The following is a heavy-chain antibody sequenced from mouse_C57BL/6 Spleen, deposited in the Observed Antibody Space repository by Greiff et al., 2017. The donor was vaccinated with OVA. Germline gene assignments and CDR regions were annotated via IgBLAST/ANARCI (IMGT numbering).Heavy chain of an antibody. CDR1: GFTFSDYY. CDR2: INYDGSST. CDR3: ARNWDEYFDY. Sequence: EVKVEESAGGLVQPGSSMKLSCTASGFTFSDYYMAWVRQVPEKGLEWVANINYDGSSTYYLDSLKSRFIISRDNAKNILYLQMSSLKSEDTATYYCARNWDEYFDYWGQGTTLTVSS. D-gene: IGHD4-1*01. V-gene: IGHV5-16*01. J-gene: IGHJ2*01.